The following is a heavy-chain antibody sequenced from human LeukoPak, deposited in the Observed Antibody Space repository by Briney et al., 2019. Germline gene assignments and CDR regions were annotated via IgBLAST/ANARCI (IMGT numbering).Heavy chain of an antibody. CDR1: GGSLSGYY. J-gene: IGHJ4*02. D-gene: IGHD3-22*01. Sequence: SETLSLTCAVYGGSLSGYYWTWIRQPPGKGLEWIGEINHSGSTNYNPSLKSRVSISVDTSNNQFSLKLTSVTAADTAVYYCARHDSSGYYRPLDYWGQGTLVTVSS. CDR2: INHSGST. V-gene: IGHV4-34*01. CDR3: ARHDSSGYYRPLDY.